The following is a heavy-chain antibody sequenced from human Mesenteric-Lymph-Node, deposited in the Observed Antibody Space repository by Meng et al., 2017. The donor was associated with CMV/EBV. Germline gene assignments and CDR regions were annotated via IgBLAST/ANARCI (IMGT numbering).Heavy chain of an antibody. CDR2: INNSGST. D-gene: IGHD3-10*01. CDR3: ARGLPGYYGSGSYPWFDP. CDR1: GCFSGNC. J-gene: IGHJ5*02. V-gene: IGHV4-34*01. Sequence: GCFSGNCWSWSRQRPGKGLEWIGEINNSGSTNYNPSLKSRVTISVDTSKNQFSLKLSSVTAADTAVYYCARGLPGYYGSGSYPWFDPWGQGTLVTVSS.